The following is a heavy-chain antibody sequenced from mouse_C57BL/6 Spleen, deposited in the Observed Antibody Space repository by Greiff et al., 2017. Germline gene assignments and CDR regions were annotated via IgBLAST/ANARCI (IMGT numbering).Heavy chain of an antibody. J-gene: IGHJ1*03. CDR2: IDPANGNT. CDR1: GFNIKNTY. Sequence: LVESVAELVRPGASVKLSCTASGFNIKNTYMHWVKQRPEQGLEWIGRIDPANGNTKYAPKFQGKATITADTSSNTAYLQLSSLTSEDTAIYYCARTTVVPPYWYFDVWGTGTTVTVSS. V-gene: IGHV14-3*01. D-gene: IGHD1-1*01. CDR3: ARTTVVPPYWYFDV.